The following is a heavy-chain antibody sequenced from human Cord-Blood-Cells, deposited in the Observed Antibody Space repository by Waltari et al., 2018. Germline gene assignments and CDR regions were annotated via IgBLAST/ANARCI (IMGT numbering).Heavy chain of an antibody. Sequence: QVQLVQSGAEVKKPGASVTVSCKASGYTFTGYYMPWVRQAPGQGLEWMGWINPNSGGTNYAQKFQGRVTMTRDTSISTAYMELSRLRSDDTAVYYCARGGLVPAAYYYMDVWGKGTTVTVSS. CDR1: GYTFTGYY. V-gene: IGHV1-2*02. J-gene: IGHJ6*03. CDR3: ARGGLVPAAYYYMDV. D-gene: IGHD2-2*01. CDR2: INPNSGGT.